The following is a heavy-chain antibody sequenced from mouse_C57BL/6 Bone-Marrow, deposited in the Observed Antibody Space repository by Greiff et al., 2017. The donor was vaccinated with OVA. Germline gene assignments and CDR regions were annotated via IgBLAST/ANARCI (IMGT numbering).Heavy chain of an antibody. V-gene: IGHV1-81*01. D-gene: IGHD2-5*01. Sequence: VQRVESGAELARPGASVKLSCKASGYTFTSYGISWVKQRTGQGLEWIGEIYPRSGNTYYNEKFKGKATLTADKSSSTAYMELRSLTSEDSAVYFGAREGPYYSNYHFAYWGQGTLVTVSA. CDR1: GYTFTSYG. CDR3: AREGPYYSNYHFAY. J-gene: IGHJ3*01. CDR2: IYPRSGNT.